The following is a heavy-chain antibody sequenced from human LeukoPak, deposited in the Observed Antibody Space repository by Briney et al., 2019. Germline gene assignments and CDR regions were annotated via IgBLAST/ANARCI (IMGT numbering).Heavy chain of an antibody. V-gene: IGHV3-48*03. D-gene: IGHD3-10*01. CDR1: GFTFSSYE. J-gene: IGHJ6*02. Sequence: GGSLRLSCAASGFTFSSYEMNWVRQAPGKGLEWVSYISSSGSTIYYADSVKGRFTISRDNAKNSLYLQMNSLRAEDTAVYYCASERRIGGYYYGMDVWGQGTTVTVSS. CDR2: ISSSGSTI. CDR3: ASERRIGGYYYGMDV.